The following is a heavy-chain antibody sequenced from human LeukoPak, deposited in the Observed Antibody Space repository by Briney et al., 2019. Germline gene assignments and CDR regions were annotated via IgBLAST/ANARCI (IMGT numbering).Heavy chain of an antibody. Sequence: GGSLRLSCAASGFTFSNYGMHWVRQAPGKGLEWVAVIWYDGSNGYYADSVKGRFTISRDNSKNTLYLQMNSLRAEDTAVYYCARTVHYAFDIWGQGTMVTVSS. D-gene: IGHD4-17*01. V-gene: IGHV3-33*01. CDR3: ARTVHYAFDI. J-gene: IGHJ3*02. CDR1: GFTFSNYG. CDR2: IWYDGSNG.